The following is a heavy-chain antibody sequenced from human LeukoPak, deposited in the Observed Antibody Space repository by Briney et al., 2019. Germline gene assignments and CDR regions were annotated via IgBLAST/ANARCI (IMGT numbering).Heavy chain of an antibody. CDR3: VGDHHCSDKPFVD. D-gene: IGHD6-25*01. CDR1: GFTFSHYA. J-gene: IGHJ4*02. Sequence: GGSLRLSCATSGFTFSHYAMNWVRQAPGKGLEWVSSISTSSSYTHYADSVSGRFTISRDNANNSLFLQMDSLTAENTALYYCVGDHHCSDKPFVDWGQGGLRTVTP. V-gene: IGHV3-21*01. CDR2: ISTSSSYT.